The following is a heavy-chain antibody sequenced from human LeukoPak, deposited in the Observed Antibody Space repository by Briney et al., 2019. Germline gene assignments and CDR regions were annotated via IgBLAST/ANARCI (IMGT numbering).Heavy chain of an antibody. CDR1: GFTFSSYA. CDR3: ARGGYGDYSTAY. Sequence: GGSLRLSCAASGFTFSSYAMSWVRQAPGKGLEWVSAISGSGGSTYYADSVKGRFTISRDNSKNTLYLQMNSLRAEDTAVYYCARGGYGDYSTAYWGQGTLVTVSS. D-gene: IGHD4-17*01. J-gene: IGHJ4*01. V-gene: IGHV3-23*01. CDR2: ISGSGGST.